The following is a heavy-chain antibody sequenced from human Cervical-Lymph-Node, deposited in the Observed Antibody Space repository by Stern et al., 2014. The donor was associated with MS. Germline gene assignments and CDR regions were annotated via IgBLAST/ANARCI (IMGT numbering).Heavy chain of an antibody. CDR1: GYTFTSYY. CDR2: INPSGGST. D-gene: IGHD6-19*01. J-gene: IGHJ6*02. CDR3: AREVAGHRLGMMDV. V-gene: IGHV1-46*01. Sequence: QVQLVESGAEVKTPGASVKLSCKASGYTFTSYYMQWVRQAPGQGLEWMGIINPSGGSTSYAQNFQGRVTVTRDTSTSTVYMELSSLRSEDTAVYYCAREVAGHRLGMMDVWGQGTSVTVSS.